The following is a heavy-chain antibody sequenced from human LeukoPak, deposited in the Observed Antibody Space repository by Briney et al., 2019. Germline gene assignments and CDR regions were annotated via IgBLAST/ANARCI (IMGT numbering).Heavy chain of an antibody. CDR3: ASYGDYGHYYYYGMDV. J-gene: IGHJ6*02. D-gene: IGHD4-17*01. V-gene: IGHV1-8*01. Sequence: ASVKVSCKASGYTFTSYDINWVRQATGQGLEWMGWMNPNSGNTGYAQKFQGRVTMTRSTSISTAYMELSSLRSEDTAVYYCASYGDYGHYYYYGMDVWGQGTTVTVSS. CDR1: GYTFTSYD. CDR2: MNPNSGNT.